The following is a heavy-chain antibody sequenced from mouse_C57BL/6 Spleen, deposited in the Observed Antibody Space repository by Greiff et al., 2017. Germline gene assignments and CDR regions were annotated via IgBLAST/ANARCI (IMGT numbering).Heavy chain of an antibody. J-gene: IGHJ1*03. CDR2: INSDGGST. CDR1: EYEFPSHD. CDR3: AKREATMITTDWYFDV. Sequence: VQLKESGGGLVQPGESLKLSCESNEYEFPSHDMSWVRKTPEKRLELVAAINSDGGSTYYPDTMERRIIISRDNTQKTMYLQMSSLRSENTALYYCAKREATMITTDWYFDVWGTGTSVTVSS. D-gene: IGHD2-4*01. V-gene: IGHV5-2*01.